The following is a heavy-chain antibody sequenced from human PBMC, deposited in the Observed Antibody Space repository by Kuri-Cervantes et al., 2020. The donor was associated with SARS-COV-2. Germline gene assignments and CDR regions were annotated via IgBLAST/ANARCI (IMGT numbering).Heavy chain of an antibody. CDR3: ARSGYYSRGVTYYYMDV. J-gene: IGHJ6*03. CDR1: GCSISSYY. V-gene: IGHV4-59*12. D-gene: IGHD3-22*01. CDR2: IYYSGST. Sequence: SETLSLTCTVSGCSISSYYWSWIRQPPGQGLEWLGYIYYSGSTKYNPSLESRVTISLDTSRNQFSLKLSSVTAADSAVYYCARSGYYSRGVTYYYMDVWDKGTTVTVSS.